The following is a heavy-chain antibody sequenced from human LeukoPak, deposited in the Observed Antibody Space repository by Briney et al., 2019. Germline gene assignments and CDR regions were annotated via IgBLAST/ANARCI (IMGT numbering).Heavy chain of an antibody. CDR3: ARLLYSSRLFDY. CDR1: GFTFSSYG. D-gene: IGHD6-13*01. V-gene: IGHV3-30*03. Sequence: SGGSLRLSCAASGFTFSSYGMHWVRQAPGKGLEWVAAISYDGRNKEYVDSVKGRFTISRDNSKNTVYLQMNSLTAEDTAVYYCARLLYSSRLFDYWGQGTLVTVSS. J-gene: IGHJ4*02. CDR2: ISYDGRNK.